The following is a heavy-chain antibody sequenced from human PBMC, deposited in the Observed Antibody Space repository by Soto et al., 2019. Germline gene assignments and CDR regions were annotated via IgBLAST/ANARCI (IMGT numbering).Heavy chain of an antibody. CDR1: GGSFSGYY. J-gene: IGHJ5*01. CDR3: ARCGTGVVVAASAGWFDS. CDR2: INHSGST. Sequence: PSETLRLTCAVYGGSFSGYYWSWIRQPPGKGLEWIGEINHSGSTNYNPSLKSRVTISVDTSKNQFSLKLSSVTAADTAVYYCARCGTGVVVAASAGWFDSWGQGTLVTVS. D-gene: IGHD2-15*01. V-gene: IGHV4-34*01.